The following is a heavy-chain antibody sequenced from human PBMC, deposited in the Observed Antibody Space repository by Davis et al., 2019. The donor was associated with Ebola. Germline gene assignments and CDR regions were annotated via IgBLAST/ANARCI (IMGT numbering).Heavy chain of an antibody. CDR2: ISWNSGSI. V-gene: IGHV3-9*01. CDR1: GFTFDDYA. Sequence: GGSLRLSCAASGFTFDDYAMHWVRQAPGKGLEWVSGISWNSGSIGYADSVKGRFTISRDNAKNSLYLQMNSLRVEDTALYYCTKTTKTVTPFQYWGQGTLVTVSS. J-gene: IGHJ4*02. CDR3: TKTTKTVTPFQY. D-gene: IGHD4-17*01.